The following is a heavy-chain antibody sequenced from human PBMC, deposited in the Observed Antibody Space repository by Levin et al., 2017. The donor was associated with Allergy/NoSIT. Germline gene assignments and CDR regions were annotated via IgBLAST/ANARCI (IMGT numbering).Heavy chain of an antibody. D-gene: IGHD3-10*02. CDR1: GFTFSNYA. Sequence: GESLKISCSASGFTFSNYAMAWVRQAPGKGLEWVAAISNSATKTYYVDSLEGRFTITRDNSENTLYLQMNNLRAEDTALYYCASPTMLKDYWGQGTRVIVSS. V-gene: IGHV3-23*01. J-gene: IGHJ4*02. CDR3: ASPTMLKDY. CDR2: ISNSATKT.